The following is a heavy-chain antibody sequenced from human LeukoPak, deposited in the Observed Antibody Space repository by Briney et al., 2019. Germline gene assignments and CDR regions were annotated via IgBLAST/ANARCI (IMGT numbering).Heavy chain of an antibody. CDR2: IYYSGST. CDR3: VGGHQWLAFDS. Sequence: PSETLSLTCTVSGGSISSYYWSWIRQPPGKGLEWIGYIYYSGSTNYNPSLKSRVTISVDTSKNQFSLKLSSVTAADTAVYYCVGGHQWLAFDSWGQGALVTVSS. CDR1: GGSISSYY. J-gene: IGHJ4*02. V-gene: IGHV4-59*08. D-gene: IGHD6-19*01.